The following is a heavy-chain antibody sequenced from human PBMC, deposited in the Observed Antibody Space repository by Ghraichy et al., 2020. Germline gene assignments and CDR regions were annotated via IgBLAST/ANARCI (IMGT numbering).Heavy chain of an antibody. V-gene: IGHV3-23*01. J-gene: IGHJ4*02. Sequence: GESLNISCAASGFTFSSYAMSWVRQAPGKGLEWVSAISGSGGSTYYADSVKGRLTISRDNSKNTLYLQMNSLRAEDTAVYYCAIYTVTIDYWGQGTLVTVSS. CDR2: ISGSGGST. D-gene: IGHD4-17*01. CDR1: GFTFSSYA. CDR3: AIYTVTIDY.